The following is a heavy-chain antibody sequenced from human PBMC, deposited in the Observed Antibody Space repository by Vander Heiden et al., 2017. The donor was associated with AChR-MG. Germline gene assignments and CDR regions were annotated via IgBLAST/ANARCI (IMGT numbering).Heavy chain of an antibody. CDR1: GFTFSPYG. Sequence: EVQLLESGGGLVQPGGSLRLSCAASGFTFSPYGMSWVRQAPGKAPEWVSAISGNGVGTNYADSVKGRFTISRDNFKNTLYLQMHNLRGDDTAVYYCAKQIGAAEFFDHWGQGTLVTVSS. CDR3: AKQIGAAEFFDH. D-gene: IGHD6-13*01. J-gene: IGHJ4*02. V-gene: IGHV3-23*01. CDR2: ISGNGVGT.